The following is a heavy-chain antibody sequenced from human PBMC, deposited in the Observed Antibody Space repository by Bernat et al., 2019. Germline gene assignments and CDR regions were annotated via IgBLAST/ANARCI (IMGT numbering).Heavy chain of an antibody. CDR1: GYTFTSYA. J-gene: IGHJ5*02. Sequence: QVQLVQSGAEVKKPGASLKDSCKASGYTFTSYAMHLVRQAPGQRLEWMGWINAGNGNTKYSQKFQGRVTITRDTSASTAYMELSSLRSEDTAVYYCARGRGYCSGVSCYRGFNCFDPWGQGALVTVSS. CDR3: ARGRGYCSGVSCYRGFNCFDP. D-gene: IGHD2-15*01. CDR2: INAGNGNT. V-gene: IGHV1-3*01.